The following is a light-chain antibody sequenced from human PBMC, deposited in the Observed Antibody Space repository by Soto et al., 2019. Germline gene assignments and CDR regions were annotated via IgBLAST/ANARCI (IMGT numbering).Light chain of an antibody. CDR3: AAWDDSLIVFYV. CDR2: NTN. J-gene: IGLJ1*01. V-gene: IGLV1-44*01. CDR1: SSNIGSNT. Sequence: QSVLTQPPSASGTPGQRVTISCSGSSSNIGSNTVSWYQQLPGTAPKLLIYNTNQRPSGVPDRFSGSKSGTSASLAISGLQSEDEADYYCAAWDDSLIVFYVFGTGTKHTVL.